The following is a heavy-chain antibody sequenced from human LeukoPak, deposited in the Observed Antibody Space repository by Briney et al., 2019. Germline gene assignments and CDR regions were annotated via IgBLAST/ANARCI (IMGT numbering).Heavy chain of an antibody. J-gene: IGHJ4*02. Sequence: MSSETLSLTCTVSGGSISSGDYYWSWIRQHPGKGLEWLGHIYYSGTTYSNPSLKSRVSISVDTAKYQYSLKLSSVTAADTAVYYCARTNTVAGPHYWGQGTLVTVPS. D-gene: IGHD6-19*01. CDR2: IYYSGTT. CDR1: GGSISSGDYY. CDR3: ARTNTVAGPHY. V-gene: IGHV4-30-4*08.